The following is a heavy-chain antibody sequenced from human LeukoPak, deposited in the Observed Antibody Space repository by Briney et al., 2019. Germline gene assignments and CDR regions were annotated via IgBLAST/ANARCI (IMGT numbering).Heavy chain of an antibody. CDR3: EKHSSSWYYYYMDV. J-gene: IGHJ6*03. V-gene: IGHV4-39*01. CDR1: GGSISSSSYY. Sequence: SETLSLTCTVSGGSISSSSYYWGWIRQPPGKGLEWIGSIYYSGSTYYNPSLKSRVTISVDTSKNQFSLKLSSVTAADTAVYYCEKHSSSWYYYYMDVWGKGTTVTVSS. D-gene: IGHD6-13*01. CDR2: IYYSGST.